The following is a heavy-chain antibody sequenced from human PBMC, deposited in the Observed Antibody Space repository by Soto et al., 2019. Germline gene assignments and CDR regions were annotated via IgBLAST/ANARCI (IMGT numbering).Heavy chain of an antibody. CDR2: IHYSGST. CDR1: GDSVTISDYY. V-gene: IGHV4-39*01. J-gene: IGHJ4*02. D-gene: IGHD3-22*01. Sequence: QLQLQESGPGLVKPSETLSLTCTVSGDSVTISDYYWGWIRQPPGKGLEWIRSIHYSGSTYYNPSLKSRVTISGDTSKEQFSLKLTSVTAAGAAVYYCAAHDSGGYYAEYWCQGTLVTVST. CDR3: AAHDSGGYYAEY.